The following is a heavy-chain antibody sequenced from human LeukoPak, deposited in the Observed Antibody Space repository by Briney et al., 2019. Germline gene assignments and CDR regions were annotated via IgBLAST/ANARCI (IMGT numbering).Heavy chain of an antibody. Sequence: ASVKVSCKASGGTFSRLTISWVRQAPGQGLEWMGGIIPIFGTANYAQKFQGRVTITADESTSTAYMELSSLRSEDTAVYYCASPTTLTYYYDSSGYYYPFDYWGQGTLVTVSS. J-gene: IGHJ4*02. CDR2: IIPIFGTA. D-gene: IGHD3-22*01. V-gene: IGHV1-69*13. CDR3: ASPTTLTYYYDSSGYYYPFDY. CDR1: GGTFSRLT.